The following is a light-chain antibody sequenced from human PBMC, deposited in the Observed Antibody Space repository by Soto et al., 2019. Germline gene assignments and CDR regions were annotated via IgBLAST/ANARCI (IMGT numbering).Light chain of an antibody. V-gene: IGKV1-39*01. Sequence: DIQMTQSPSSLSASVGDRVTITCRASQNIDHHLNWYQHKPGRAPNLLMDSASRMQSGVPSRFSGSGTGTEFTLIINSLQPEDFATYYCQQSYSTTWTFGQGTRVEVK. CDR1: QNIDHH. CDR3: QQSYSTTWT. J-gene: IGKJ1*01. CDR2: SAS.